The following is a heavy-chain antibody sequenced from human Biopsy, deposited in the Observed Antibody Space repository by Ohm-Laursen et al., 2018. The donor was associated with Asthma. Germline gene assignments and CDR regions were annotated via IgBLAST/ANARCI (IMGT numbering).Heavy chain of an antibody. D-gene: IGHD3-10*01. V-gene: IGHV1-18*01. CDR3: ARAVDYSHYYGIDV. J-gene: IGHJ6*02. Sequence: ASVKVSCKTSGYTFNSAGITWVRQAPGQGLEWMGWISVYNGNTKVAQKLQDRVTMITGTSTSTAYMELRSLRFDDTAVYFCARAVDYSHYYGIDVWGQGTTVTVS. CDR1: GYTFNSAG. CDR2: ISVYNGNT.